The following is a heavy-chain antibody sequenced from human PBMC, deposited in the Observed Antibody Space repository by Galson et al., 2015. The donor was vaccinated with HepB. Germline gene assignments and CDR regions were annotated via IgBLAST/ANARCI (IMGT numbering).Heavy chain of an antibody. CDR1: GFTFSSYG. J-gene: IGHJ6*02. D-gene: IGHD1-26*01. CDR3: ARDCKKRIVGERYYYYGMDV. V-gene: IGHV3-30*03. CDR2: ISYDGSNK. Sequence: SLRLSCAASGFTFSSYGMHWVRQAPGKGLEWVAVISYDGSNKYYADSVKGRFTISRDNSKNTLYLQMNSLRAEDTAVYYCARDCKKRIVGERYYYYGMDVWGQGTTVTVSS.